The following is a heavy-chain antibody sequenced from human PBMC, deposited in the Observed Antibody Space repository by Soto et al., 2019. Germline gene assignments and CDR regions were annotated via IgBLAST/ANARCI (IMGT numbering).Heavy chain of an antibody. CDR3: ARPSPTREGYYYYGMDV. V-gene: IGHV5-10-1*03. CDR1: GYSFTSYW. CDR2: IDPSDSYT. J-gene: IGHJ6*02. D-gene: IGHD1-1*01. Sequence: EVQLVQSGAEVKKPGESLRISRKGSGYSFTSYWISWVRQMPGKGLEWMGRIDPSDSYTNYSPSFQGHVTISADKSISTAYLQWSSLKASDTAMYYCARPSPTREGYYYYGMDVWGQGTTVTVSS.